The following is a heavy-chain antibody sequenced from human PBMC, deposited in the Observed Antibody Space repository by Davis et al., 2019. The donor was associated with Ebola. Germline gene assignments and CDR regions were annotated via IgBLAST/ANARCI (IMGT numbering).Heavy chain of an antibody. Sequence: GGSLRLSCAASGFTVSSNYMSWVRQAPGKGLEWVSVIYSGGSTYYADSLKGRFTISRDNSRNTLYLHMNSLRAEDTAVYYCAKVEAKGLWGQGTLVTVSS. CDR1: GFTVSSNY. V-gene: IGHV3-66*01. CDR2: IYSGGST. CDR3: AKVEAKGL. J-gene: IGHJ4*02.